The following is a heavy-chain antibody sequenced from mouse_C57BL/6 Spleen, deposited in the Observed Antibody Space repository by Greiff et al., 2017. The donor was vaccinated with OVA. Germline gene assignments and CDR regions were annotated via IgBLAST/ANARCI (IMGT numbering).Heavy chain of an antibody. D-gene: IGHD2-4*01. CDR2: ISYDGSN. J-gene: IGHJ4*01. Sequence: EVKLMESGPGLVKPSQSLSLTCSVTGYSITSGYYWNWIRQFPGNKLEWMGYISYDGSNNYNPSLKNRISITRDTSKNQFFLKLNSVTTEDTATYYCAREGDYLYAMDYWGQGTSVTVSS. V-gene: IGHV3-6*01. CDR3: AREGDYLYAMDY. CDR1: GYSITSGYY.